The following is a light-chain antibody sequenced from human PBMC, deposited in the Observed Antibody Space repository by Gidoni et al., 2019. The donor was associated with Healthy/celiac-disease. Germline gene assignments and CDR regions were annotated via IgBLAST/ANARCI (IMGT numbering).Light chain of an antibody. CDR1: QSLLHNNGSSD. Sequence: GTPGESAAIASGSSQSLLHNNGSSDLDWYLQKPGQSPQLLIYLGSNRASGVPDRFSGSGSGTDFTLKISRVEAEDVGVYYCMQALQTPRTFGQGTKVEIK. J-gene: IGKJ1*01. CDR2: LGS. CDR3: MQALQTPRT. V-gene: IGKV2-28*01.